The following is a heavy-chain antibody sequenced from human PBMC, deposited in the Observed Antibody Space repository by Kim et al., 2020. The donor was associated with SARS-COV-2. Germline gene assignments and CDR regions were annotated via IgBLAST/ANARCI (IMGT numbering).Heavy chain of an antibody. CDR2: IYHSGST. J-gene: IGHJ4*02. V-gene: IGHV4-4*02. CDR3: VLKDGQWLADFDY. CDR1: GGSISSSNW. Sequence: SETLSLTCAVSGGSISSSNWWSWVRQPPGKGLEWIGEIYHSGSTNYNPSLKSRVTISVDKSKNQFSLKLSSVTAADTAVYYCVLKDGQWLADFDYWGQGTLVTVSS. D-gene: IGHD6-19*01.